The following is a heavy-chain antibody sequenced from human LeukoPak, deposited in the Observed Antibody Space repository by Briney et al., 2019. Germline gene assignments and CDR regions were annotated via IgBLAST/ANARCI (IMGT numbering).Heavy chain of an antibody. Sequence: SETLSLTCTVSGGSISSGGYYWSWIRQHPGKGLEWIGYIYYSGSTYYNPSLKSRVTISVDTSKNQFSLKLSSVTAADTAVYYCARDQEGRGGFDPWGQGTLVTVSS. CDR3: ARDQEGRGGFDP. CDR1: GGSISSGGYY. J-gene: IGHJ5*02. CDR2: IYYSGST. V-gene: IGHV4-31*03. D-gene: IGHD3-16*01.